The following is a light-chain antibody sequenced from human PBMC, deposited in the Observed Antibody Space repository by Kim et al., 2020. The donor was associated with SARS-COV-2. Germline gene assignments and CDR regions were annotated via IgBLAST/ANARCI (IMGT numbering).Light chain of an antibody. CDR1: QEITNS. J-gene: IGKJ2*01. CDR3: LQYNPYPYT. Sequence: ASVGDRVTIPCRASQEITNSLAWFQLKPGNAPKSLIYAASSLQSGVPSKFRGRGSGTDFTLTIRSLQPEDFATYFCLQYNPYPYTFGQGTTLEI. V-gene: IGKV1-16*02. CDR2: AAS.